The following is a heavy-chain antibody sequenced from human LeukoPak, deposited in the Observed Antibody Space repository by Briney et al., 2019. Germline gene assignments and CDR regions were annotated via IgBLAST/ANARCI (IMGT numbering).Heavy chain of an antibody. CDR2: MWYDGSNK. CDR3: ARDRGLVYDY. J-gene: IGHJ4*02. Sequence: EWVAVMWYDGSNKYYADSVKGRFTISRDNSKNTLYLQMNSLRAEDTAVYYCARDRGLVYDYWGQGTLVTVSS. V-gene: IGHV3-33*01. D-gene: IGHD6-6*01.